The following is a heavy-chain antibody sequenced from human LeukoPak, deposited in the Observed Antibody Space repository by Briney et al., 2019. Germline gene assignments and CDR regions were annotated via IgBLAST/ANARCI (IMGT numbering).Heavy chain of an antibody. Sequence: PGGSLRLSCAASGSTFSSYAMSWVRQAPGKGLEWVSAISGSGGSTYYADSVKGRFTISRDNSKNTLYLQMNSLRAEDTAVYYCAKDPVSVSMVRGVLDYWGQGTLVTVSS. CDR2: ISGSGGST. V-gene: IGHV3-23*01. J-gene: IGHJ4*02. CDR3: AKDPVSVSMVRGVLDY. CDR1: GSTFSSYA. D-gene: IGHD3-10*01.